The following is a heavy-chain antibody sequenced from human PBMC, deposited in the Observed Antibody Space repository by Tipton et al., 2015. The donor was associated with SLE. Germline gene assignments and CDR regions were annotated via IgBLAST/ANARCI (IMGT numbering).Heavy chain of an antibody. J-gene: IGHJ4*02. CDR3: ASSSDY. CDR2: TRNKANSYTT. Sequence: GSLRLSCAASGFTFSDHYMDWVRQAPGKGLEWVGRTRNKANSYTTEYAASVKGRFTISRDDSKNSLYLQMNSLKTEDTAAYYCASSSDYWGQGTLVTVSS. CDR1: GFTFSDHY. V-gene: IGHV3-72*01. D-gene: IGHD2-15*01.